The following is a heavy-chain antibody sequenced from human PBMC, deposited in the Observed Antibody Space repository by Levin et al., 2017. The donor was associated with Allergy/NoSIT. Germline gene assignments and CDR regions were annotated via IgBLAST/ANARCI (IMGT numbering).Heavy chain of an antibody. CDR1: GFTFSNYA. CDR2: LAGTGGTT. CDR3: AKYAESRRSSFDI. D-gene: IGHD4-17*01. J-gene: IGHJ3*02. V-gene: IGHV3-23*01. Sequence: PGGSLRLSCAASGFTFSNYAMSWVRQAPGKGLEWVSILAGTGGTTYYADSVKGRFTISRDNPKSTLYLQMNSLRVEDTATYYCAKYAESRRSSFDIWGQGTMVTVSS.